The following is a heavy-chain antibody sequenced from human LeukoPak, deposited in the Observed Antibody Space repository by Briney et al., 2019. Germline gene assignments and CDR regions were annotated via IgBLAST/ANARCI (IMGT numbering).Heavy chain of an antibody. CDR2: INHSGST. D-gene: IGHD3-22*01. Sequence: PSETLSLTCAVYGGSFSGYYWSWIRQPPGKGLEWIGEINHSGSTNYNPSLKSRVTISVDTSKNQFSLKLSSVTAADTAVYYCARVKDSSGYYFNPWGQGTLVTVSS. CDR1: GGSFSGYY. CDR3: ARVKDSSGYYFNP. J-gene: IGHJ5*02. V-gene: IGHV4-34*01.